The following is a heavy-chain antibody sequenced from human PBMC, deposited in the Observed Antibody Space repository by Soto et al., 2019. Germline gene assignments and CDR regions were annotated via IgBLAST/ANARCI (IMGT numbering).Heavy chain of an antibody. CDR1: GQNSTRSL. Sequence: CPSFGQNSTRSLISWGQQDPGQGIEWMGWIRAYNGNTNYAQKLQGRISMITDTSTSTAYMELRSLSSDDTAVYYCANWILDENWFDPGGQGTLVTVSS. CDR3: ANWILDENWFDP. CDR2: IRAYNGNT. V-gene: IGHV1-18*04. D-gene: IGHD1-1*01. J-gene: IGHJ5*02.